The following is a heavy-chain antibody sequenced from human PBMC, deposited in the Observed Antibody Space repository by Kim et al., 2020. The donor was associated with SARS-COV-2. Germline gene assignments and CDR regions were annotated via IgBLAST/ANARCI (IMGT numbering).Heavy chain of an antibody. D-gene: IGHD3-22*01. Sequence: SETLSLTCTVSGGTFTSSYWSWIRQPPGKGLEWIGDIYYSGGTDQNPSLKSRVSLSIDTSKNQLSLRLSSLTAADTAVYYCARLKDFYDTSTYLGDAFDIGGQGTKVTVSS. CDR1: GGTFTSSY. J-gene: IGHJ3*02. CDR3: ARLKDFYDTSTYLGDAFDI. V-gene: IGHV4-59*08. CDR2: IYYSGGT.